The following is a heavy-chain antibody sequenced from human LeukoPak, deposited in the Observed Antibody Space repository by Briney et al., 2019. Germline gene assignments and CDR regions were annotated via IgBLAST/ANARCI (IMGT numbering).Heavy chain of an antibody. D-gene: IGHD4/OR15-4a*01. Sequence: SETLSLTCTVSGGSISSSSYYWGWIRQPPGKGLEWIGSIYYSGSTYYNPSLKSRVTISVDTSKNQFSLKLSSVTAADTAVYYCASSTMVVTGSDAFDIWGQGTMVTVSS. V-gene: IGHV4-39*01. CDR2: IYYSGST. CDR3: ASSTMVVTGSDAFDI. CDR1: GGSISSSSYY. J-gene: IGHJ3*02.